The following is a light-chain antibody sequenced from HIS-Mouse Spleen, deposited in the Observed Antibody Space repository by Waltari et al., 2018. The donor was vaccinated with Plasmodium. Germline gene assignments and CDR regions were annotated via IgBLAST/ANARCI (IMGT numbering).Light chain of an antibody. V-gene: IGLV3-10*01. J-gene: IGLJ3*02. CDR1: ALPNKY. CDR2: EDS. Sequence: SYELTQPPSVSVSPGQTARITCSGDALPNKYAYWYQQKSGQAPVLVIYEDSKRHSGIPERFSGASAGTMATLTISGAQVEDEADYYCYSTDSSCNHRVFGGGTKLTVL. CDR3: YSTDSSCNHRV.